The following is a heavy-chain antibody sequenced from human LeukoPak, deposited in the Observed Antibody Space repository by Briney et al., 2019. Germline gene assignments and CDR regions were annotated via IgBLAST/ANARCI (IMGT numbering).Heavy chain of an antibody. J-gene: IGHJ6*03. CDR2: IYYSGST. D-gene: IGHD2-2*01. CDR1: GGSISSYY. Sequence: PSETLSITCTVSGGSISSYYWSWIRKPPGKGREWIGYIYYSGSTNYNPSLKSRVTISVDTSKNQFALKLSSVTAADTAVYYCARAGGVPAAMLYYYYMDVWGKGTRVTVSS. V-gene: IGHV4-59*01. CDR3: ARAGGVPAAMLYYYYMDV.